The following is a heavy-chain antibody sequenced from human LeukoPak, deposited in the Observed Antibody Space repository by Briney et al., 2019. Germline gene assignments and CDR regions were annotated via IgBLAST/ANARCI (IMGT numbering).Heavy chain of an antibody. J-gene: IGHJ5*02. D-gene: IGHD2-8*01. CDR1: GGSFSGYY. V-gene: IGHV4-34*01. CDR2: INHSGST. CDR3: ARVQRTEDTYCTNDVCYTRWFDP. Sequence: PSETLSLTCAVYGGSFSGYYWSWIRQPPGKGLEWIGEINHSGSTNYNPSLKSRVTISVDTSKNQFSLKLSSVTAADTAVYYCARVQRTEDTYCTNDVCYTRWFDPWGQGTLVTVSS.